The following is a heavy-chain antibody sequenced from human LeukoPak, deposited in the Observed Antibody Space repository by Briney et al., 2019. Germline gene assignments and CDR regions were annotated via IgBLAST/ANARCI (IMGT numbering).Heavy chain of an antibody. CDR2: ISGSGGST. D-gene: IGHD6-13*01. Sequence: GGSLRLSCAASGFTFSSYAMSWVRQAPGKGLEWVSAISGSGGSTYYADSVKGRFTISRDNSKNTLYLQMNSLRAEDTAVYYCAKVSAAGTTYYYYYGMDVWGQGTMVTVSS. CDR3: AKVSAAGTTYYYYYGMDV. J-gene: IGHJ6*02. V-gene: IGHV3-23*01. CDR1: GFTFSSYA.